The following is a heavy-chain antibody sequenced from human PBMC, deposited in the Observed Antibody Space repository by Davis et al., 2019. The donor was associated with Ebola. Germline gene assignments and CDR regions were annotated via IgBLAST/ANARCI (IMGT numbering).Heavy chain of an antibody. J-gene: IGHJ5*01. CDR2: TSGDGIGT. CDR3: VKKIMREAGNDCFDS. D-gene: IGHD6-19*01. CDR1: GFTFSNYV. V-gene: IGHV3-23*01. Sequence: GESLKISCAASGFTFSNYVMAWVRQAPGKGLEWVSSTSGDGIGTYYTDSVKGRFTISRDNSRNTLYVQMNSLRAEDTAVYYCVKKIMREAGNDCFDSWGRGIMVTVSS.